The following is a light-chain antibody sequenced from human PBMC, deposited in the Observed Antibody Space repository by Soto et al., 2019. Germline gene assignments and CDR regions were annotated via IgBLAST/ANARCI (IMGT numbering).Light chain of an antibody. V-gene: IGLV1-51*02. CDR1: SSYLGNNF. J-gene: IGLJ1*01. CDR3: GTWDSSLRGYV. Sequence: QSVLAHPPSLSAAPGQNVTISCSGSSSYLGNNFVSWYQHLPGTAPKPLIYENNKRPSGLPDRFSGSKSGTSASLGITGIQTGDEADYDCGTWDSSLRGYVFATGSKVT. CDR2: ENN.